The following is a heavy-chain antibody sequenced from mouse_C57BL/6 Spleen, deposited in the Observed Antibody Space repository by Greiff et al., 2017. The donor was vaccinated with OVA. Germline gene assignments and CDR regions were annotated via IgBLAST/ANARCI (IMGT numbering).Heavy chain of an antibody. CDR1: GFTFSDYG. CDR3: ARPYYYGSSGYAMEY. Sequence: EVMLVESGGGLVKPGGSLKLSCAASGFTFSDYGMHWVRQAPEKGLEWVAYISSGSSTIYYADTVKGRFTISRDNAKNTLFLQMTSLRSEDTAMYYCARPYYYGSSGYAMEYWGQGTSVTVSS. D-gene: IGHD1-1*01. CDR2: ISSGSSTI. V-gene: IGHV5-17*01. J-gene: IGHJ4*01.